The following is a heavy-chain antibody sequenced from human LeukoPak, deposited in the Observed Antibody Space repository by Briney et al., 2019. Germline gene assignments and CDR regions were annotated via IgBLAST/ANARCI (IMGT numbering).Heavy chain of an antibody. CDR3: RSLPMSTTVRRHSTC. D-gene: IGHD4-17*01. CDR1: GFILRTYC. V-gene: IGHV3-7*05. Sequence: GGSLRLPCAASGFILRTYCMNWVRQAPGKGLEWVANIKEDGSQKYHVDSVKGRFTISRDNAKNSLYLQTNRLRAEDSAVYYWRSLPMSTTVRRHSTCWSQGTLVTVSS. J-gene: IGHJ4*02. CDR2: IKEDGSQK.